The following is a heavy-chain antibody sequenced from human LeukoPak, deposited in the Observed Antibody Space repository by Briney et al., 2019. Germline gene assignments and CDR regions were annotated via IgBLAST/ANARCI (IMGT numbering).Heavy chain of an antibody. CDR2: IGWNSGSI. CDR1: GFTFGDYA. V-gene: IGHV3-9*03. J-gene: IGHJ2*01. Sequence: PGRSLRLSCTPSGFTFGDYAMHWVRQAPGKGLEWVSGIGWNSGSIGYADSVKGRFTISRDNAKNSLYLQMNSLRAEDMALYYCAKTTVVTPDWYFDLWGRGTLVTVSS. D-gene: IGHD4-23*01. CDR3: AKTTVVTPDWYFDL.